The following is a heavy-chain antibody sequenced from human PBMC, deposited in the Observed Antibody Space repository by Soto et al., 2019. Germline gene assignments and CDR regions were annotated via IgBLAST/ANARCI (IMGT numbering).Heavy chain of an antibody. CDR2: ISASGGNT. CDR1: GFTFSGSA. V-gene: IGHV3-23*01. CDR3: ARGRDGYYPLGGY. Sequence: PGGSLRLSCAASGFTFSGSAFSWVRQAPGKGLEWVSAISASGGNTYYADSVKGRFTISRDNSRNTLFLQMNILRSEDTAVYYCARGRDGYYPLGGYWGQGTLVTVSS. D-gene: IGHD1-26*01. J-gene: IGHJ4*02.